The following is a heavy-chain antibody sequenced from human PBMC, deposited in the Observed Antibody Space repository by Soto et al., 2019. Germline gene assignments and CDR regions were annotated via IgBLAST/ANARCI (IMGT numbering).Heavy chain of an antibody. D-gene: IGHD6-13*01. CDR3: TTDSRAAAETQYYYYYYGMDV. CDR1: GFTFSNAW. CDR2: IRSKTDGGTT. V-gene: IGHV3-15*07. Sequence: EVQLVESGGGLVKPGGSLRLSCAASGFTFSNAWMNWVRQAPGKGLEWVGRIRSKTDGGTTDYAAPVKGRFTISRDDSKNTLHLQMNSLKTEDTAVYYCTTDSRAAAETQYYYYYYGMDVWGQGTTFTVSS. J-gene: IGHJ6*02.